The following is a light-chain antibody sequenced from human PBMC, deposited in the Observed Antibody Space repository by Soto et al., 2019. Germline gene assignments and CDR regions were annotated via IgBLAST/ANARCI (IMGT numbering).Light chain of an antibody. Sequence: QSALTQPASVSGSPGQSITISCTGTSSVVGSYNLVSWYQQHPGKAPKLMIYEVSKRPSGVSNRFSGSKSGNTASLTISGLQAEDKADYYCCSYAGSSTLVFGGGTQLTVL. CDR3: CSYAGSSTLV. CDR2: EVS. J-gene: IGLJ2*01. V-gene: IGLV2-23*02. CDR1: SSVVGSYNL.